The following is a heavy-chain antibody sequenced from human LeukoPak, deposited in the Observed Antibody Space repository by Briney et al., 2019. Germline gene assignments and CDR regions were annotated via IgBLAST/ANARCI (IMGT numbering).Heavy chain of an antibody. Sequence: GGSLRLSCAASGFTFSSYWMHWVRQAPGKGLVWVSRINSDGSSTSYADSVKGRFTISRDNAKNTLYLQMNSLRAEDTAVYYCARAPKRLLWFGEQYGMDVWGQGTTVTVSS. V-gene: IGHV3-74*01. CDR3: ARAPKRLLWFGEQYGMDV. D-gene: IGHD3-10*01. CDR2: INSDGSST. CDR1: GFTFSSYW. J-gene: IGHJ6*02.